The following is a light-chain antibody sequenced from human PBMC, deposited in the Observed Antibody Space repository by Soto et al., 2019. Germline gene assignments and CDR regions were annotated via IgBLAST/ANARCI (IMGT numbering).Light chain of an antibody. CDR3: QVWDSSSDLRGV. V-gene: IGLV3-21*04. Sequence: SYELTQPPSVSVAPGKTARITCGGNKIGSKSVHWYQQKPGQAPVLVIYYDNDRPSGIPERFSGSNSGNTATLTISRVEAGDEADYYCQVWDSSSDLRGVFGGGTKLTVL. CDR2: YDN. J-gene: IGLJ2*01. CDR1: KIGSKS.